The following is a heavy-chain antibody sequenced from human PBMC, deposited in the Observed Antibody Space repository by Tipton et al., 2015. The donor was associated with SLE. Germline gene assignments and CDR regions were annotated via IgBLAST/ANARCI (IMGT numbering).Heavy chain of an antibody. CDR2: ISGSGGRT. CDR1: GFTFSSYA. V-gene: IGHV3-23*01. J-gene: IGHJ6*03. D-gene: IGHD3-3*01. CDR3: AKDLTIFGVIYYYMDV. Sequence: SLRLSCAASGFTFSSYAMSWVRQAPGKGLEWVSAISGSGGRTYYADSVKGRFTIPRDNSKNTLYLQMNSLRAEDTAVYYCAKDLTIFGVIYYYMDVWGKGTTVTVSS.